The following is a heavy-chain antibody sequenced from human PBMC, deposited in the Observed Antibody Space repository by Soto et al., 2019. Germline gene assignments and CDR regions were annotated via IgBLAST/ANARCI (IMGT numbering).Heavy chain of an antibody. CDR1: GFTLSSYW. J-gene: IGHJ6*03. CDR2: IKQDGSEK. D-gene: IGHD3-3*01. CDR3: ARVRFLEWFTYYYYYMDV. Sequence: PGGSLRLSCAASGFTLSSYWMSWVRQAPGKGLEWVANIKQDGSEKYYVDSVKGRFTISRDNAKNSLYLQMNSLRAEDTAVYYCARVRFLEWFTYYYYYMDVWGKGTTVTVSS. V-gene: IGHV3-7*04.